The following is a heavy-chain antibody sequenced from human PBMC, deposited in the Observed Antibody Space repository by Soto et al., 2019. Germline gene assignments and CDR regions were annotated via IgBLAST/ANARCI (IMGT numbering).Heavy chain of an antibody. CDR3: ARDQDSGLFDY. J-gene: IGHJ4*02. V-gene: IGHV3-21*01. CDR2: ISSSSSYI. CDR1: GFTFSSYS. D-gene: IGHD5-12*01. Sequence: EVQLVESGGGLVKPGGSLRLSCATSGFTFSSYSMNWVRQAPGKGLEWVSSISSSSSYIYYADSVKGRFTISRDNAKNSLYLQMNSLRAEDTAVYYCARDQDSGLFDYWGQGTLVTVSS.